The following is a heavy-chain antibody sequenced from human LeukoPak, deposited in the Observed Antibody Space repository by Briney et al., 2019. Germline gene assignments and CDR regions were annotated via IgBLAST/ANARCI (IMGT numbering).Heavy chain of an antibody. J-gene: IGHJ4*02. V-gene: IGHV3-30*18. CDR1: GFTFSSYG. CDR2: ISYDGSNK. Sequence: PGGSLRLSCAASGFTFSSYGMHWVRQAPGKGLEGGAVISYDGSNKYYADSVKGRFTISRDNSKNTLYLQMNSLRAEDTAVYYCAKDLGGGVIFDFGTSFDYWGQGTLVTVSS. CDR3: AKDLGGGVIFDFGTSFDY. D-gene: IGHD3-16*02.